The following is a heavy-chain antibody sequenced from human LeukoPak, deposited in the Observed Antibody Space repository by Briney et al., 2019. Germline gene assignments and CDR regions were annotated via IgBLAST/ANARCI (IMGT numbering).Heavy chain of an antibody. CDR2: IYPGDSDT. CDR3: ARQKIAAAGTLRSVNWFAP. V-gene: IGHV5-51*01. CDR1: GYSFTSYW. D-gene: IGHD6-13*01. Sequence: GESLKISCKGSGYSFTSYWIGWVRQMPGKGLEWMGIIYPGDSDTRYSPSFQGQVTISADKSISTAYLQWSSLKASDTAMYYGARQKIAAAGTLRSVNWFAPWGQGPLVTVSS. J-gene: IGHJ5*02.